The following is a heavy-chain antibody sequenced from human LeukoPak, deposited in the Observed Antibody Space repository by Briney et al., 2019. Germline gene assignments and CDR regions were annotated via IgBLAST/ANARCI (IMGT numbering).Heavy chain of an antibody. Sequence: PSETLSLTCTVPGGSVSSGSYYWSWIRQPPGKGLEWIGYIYYSGSTNYNPSLKSRVTISVDTSKNQFSLKLSSVTAADTAVYYCAREMEDSSSWYFDWGQGTLVTVSS. D-gene: IGHD6-13*01. J-gene: IGHJ4*02. V-gene: IGHV4-61*01. CDR1: GGSVSSGSYY. CDR3: AREMEDSSSWYFD. CDR2: IYYSGST.